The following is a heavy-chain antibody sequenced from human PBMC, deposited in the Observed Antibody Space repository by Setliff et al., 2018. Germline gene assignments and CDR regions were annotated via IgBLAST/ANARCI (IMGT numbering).Heavy chain of an antibody. CDR2: IYYSGST. Sequence: TLETLSLTCTVSGGSISSSSYYWGWIRQPPGKGLEWIGSIYYSGSTYYNPSLKSRVTISVDTSKNQFSLKLSSVTAADTAVYYCARERMYYNFWSGYSDYWGQGTLVTVSS. D-gene: IGHD3-3*01. J-gene: IGHJ4*02. CDR3: ARERMYYNFWSGYSDY. CDR1: GGSISSSSYY. V-gene: IGHV4-39*07.